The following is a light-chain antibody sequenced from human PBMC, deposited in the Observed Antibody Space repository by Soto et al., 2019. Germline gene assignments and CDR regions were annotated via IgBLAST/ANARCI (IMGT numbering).Light chain of an antibody. CDR1: QSLDNY. CDR3: QRRGRWPS. V-gene: IGKV3-11*01. Sequence: EIVLTQSPATLSLSPGERATLSCRASQSLDNYLAWYQHKPGQPPRLLIYDASTRATDIPARFSGSWSGTDFTLTISGLEPEDFAVYYCQRRGRWPSFGGGTKVDI. J-gene: IGKJ4*01. CDR2: DAS.